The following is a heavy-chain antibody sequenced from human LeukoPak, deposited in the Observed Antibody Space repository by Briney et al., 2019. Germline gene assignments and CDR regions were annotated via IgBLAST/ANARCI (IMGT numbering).Heavy chain of an antibody. CDR1: GGSISSYY. D-gene: IGHD4-17*01. CDR2: IYYSGST. V-gene: IGHV4-59*01. Sequence: PSETLSLTCTVSGGSISSYYWSWIRQPPGKGLEWIGYIYYSGSTNYNPSLKSRVTISVDTSKNQFSLKLSSVTAADTAVYYCARDSLYGDYPFGWFDPWGQGTLVTVSS. J-gene: IGHJ5*02. CDR3: ARDSLYGDYPFGWFDP.